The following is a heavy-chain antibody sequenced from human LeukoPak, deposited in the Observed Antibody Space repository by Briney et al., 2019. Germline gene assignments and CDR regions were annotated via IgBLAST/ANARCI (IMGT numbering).Heavy chain of an antibody. J-gene: IGHJ4*01. Sequence: GGSLRLSCAASGFTFSSYAMSWVRQAPGKGLEWVSGIRGSGDITYYADSVKGRFTISRDNFKNTLYLQMNSLRAEDTAVYYSAKIRIVCTSVSCPGGGFDYWGHGTLVTVSS. CDR3: AKIRIVCTSVSCPGGGFDY. CDR1: GFTFSSYA. V-gene: IGHV3-23*01. D-gene: IGHD2-2*01. CDR2: IRGSGDIT.